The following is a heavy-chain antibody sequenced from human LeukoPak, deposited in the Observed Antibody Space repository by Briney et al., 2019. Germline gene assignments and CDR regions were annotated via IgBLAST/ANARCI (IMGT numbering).Heavy chain of an antibody. CDR3: ARVNWNDLGYYFDY. Sequence: GGSLRLSCAASEFSVGSNYMTWVRQAPGKGLEWVSLIYSGGSTYYADSVKGRFTISRDNSKNTLYLQMNSLRAEDTAVYYCARVNWNDLGYYFDYWGQGTLVTVSS. CDR1: EFSVGSNY. V-gene: IGHV3-66*01. D-gene: IGHD1-20*01. J-gene: IGHJ4*02. CDR2: IYSGGST.